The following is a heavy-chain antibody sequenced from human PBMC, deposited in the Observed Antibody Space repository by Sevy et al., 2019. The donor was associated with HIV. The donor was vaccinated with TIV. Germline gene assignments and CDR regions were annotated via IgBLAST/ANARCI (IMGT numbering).Heavy chain of an antibody. CDR3: AKDAPSRFDY. CDR1: GFTFRNYD. V-gene: IGHV3-30*02. Sequence: GGSLRLSCAASGFTFRNYDMHWVRQAPGKGLEWISFIRYDGSHKSYAESVKGRFTLSSDNSKNTLDLHMKSLRPEDTAVYFCAKDAPSRFDYWGQGALVTVSS. J-gene: IGHJ4*02. CDR2: IRYDGSHK.